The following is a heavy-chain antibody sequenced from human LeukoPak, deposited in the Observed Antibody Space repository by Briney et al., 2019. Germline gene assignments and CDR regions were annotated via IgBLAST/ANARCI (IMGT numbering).Heavy chain of an antibody. Sequence: TGGSLRLSCAVSGFTFSSDAMTWVRQAPGKGLEWVSAISGSGGSTYYADSVKGRFTISRDNSKNTLYLQMNSLRAEYTAVYYCAKDWHSSGWYLFDYWGQGTLVTVSS. CDR3: AKDWHSSGWYLFDY. D-gene: IGHD6-13*01. V-gene: IGHV3-23*01. CDR1: GFTFSSDA. CDR2: ISGSGGST. J-gene: IGHJ4*02.